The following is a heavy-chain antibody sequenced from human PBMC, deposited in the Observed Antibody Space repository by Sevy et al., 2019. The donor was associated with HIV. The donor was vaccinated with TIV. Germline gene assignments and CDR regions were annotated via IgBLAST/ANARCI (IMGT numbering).Heavy chain of an antibody. Sequence: ASVKVSCKASGYTFSSYGISWVQQAPGQGLEWMGWISDYNGYTNYAHKFQGRVTMSTETSTRTAYMELRSLGSDDTAVYFCAREGYYYRSGTYRPPNYYGMDVWGQGTAVTVSS. CDR2: ISDYNGYT. CDR1: GYTFSSYG. CDR3: AREGYYYRSGTYRPPNYYGMDV. D-gene: IGHD3-10*01. J-gene: IGHJ6*02. V-gene: IGHV1-18*01.